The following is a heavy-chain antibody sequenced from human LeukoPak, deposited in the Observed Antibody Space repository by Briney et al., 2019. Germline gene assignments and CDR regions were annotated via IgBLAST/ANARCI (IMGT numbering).Heavy chain of an antibody. CDR3: ARGVTMIRGAVMYPYFFDF. J-gene: IGHJ4*02. Sequence: GGSLRLSCAASGFTFGDFFMSWVRQAPGKGLEWVANINRDGSEKFRVDSVRGRFTISRDNAKNALFLQMHSLRADDTAMYFCARGVTMIRGAVMYPYFFDFWGRGTLVTVSS. D-gene: IGHD3-10*01. CDR1: GFTFGDFF. V-gene: IGHV3-7*03. CDR2: INRDGSEK.